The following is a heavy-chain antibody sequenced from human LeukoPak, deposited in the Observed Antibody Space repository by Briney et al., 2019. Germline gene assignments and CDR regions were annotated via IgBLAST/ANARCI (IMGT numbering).Heavy chain of an antibody. CDR3: ARTTSTTCYEK. V-gene: IGHV3-7*01. D-gene: IGHD2-2*01. CDR2: IRQDGGEK. J-gene: IGHJ4*02. Sequence: LGGSLRLSCAASGFTLSSYWMTWVRQAPGKGLEWVANIRQDGGEKKYVDSVKGRFTISRDNAKNSLYLQMNSLRAEDSAVYYCARTTSTTCYEKWGQGTLVTVSS. CDR1: GFTLSSYW.